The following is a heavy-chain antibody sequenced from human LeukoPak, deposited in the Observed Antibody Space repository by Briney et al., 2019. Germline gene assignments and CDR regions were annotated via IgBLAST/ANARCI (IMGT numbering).Heavy chain of an antibody. V-gene: IGHV4-39*07. CDR3: ARDRLDIVVFPPSKQRRYMDV. CDR1: GGSISSSSYY. CDR2: IYYSGST. D-gene: IGHD2-15*01. J-gene: IGHJ6*03. Sequence: SETLSLTCTVSGGSISSSSYYWGWIRQPPGKGLEWIGSIYYSGSTYYNSSLKSRVTISVDTSKNQFSLKLSSVTAADTAVYYCARDRLDIVVFPPSKQRRYMDVWGKGTTVTVSS.